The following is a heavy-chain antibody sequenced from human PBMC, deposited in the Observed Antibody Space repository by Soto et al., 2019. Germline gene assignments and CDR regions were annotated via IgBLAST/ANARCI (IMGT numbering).Heavy chain of an antibody. V-gene: IGHV1-3*05. J-gene: IGHJ4*02. Sequence: QVQLVQSGAEEKKPGASVKVSCKASGYTFTSYAMHWVRQAPGQRLEWMGWINAGNSNTKYSQKFQGRVSITRDTSARTAYMELRSLRSEDTAVYYCARGGPPIDYWGQGPLVTVSS. D-gene: IGHD3-10*01. CDR3: ARGGPPIDY. CDR1: GYTFTSYA. CDR2: INAGNSNT.